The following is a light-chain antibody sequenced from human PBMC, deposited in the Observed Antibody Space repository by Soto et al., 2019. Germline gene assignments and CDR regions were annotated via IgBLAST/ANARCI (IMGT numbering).Light chain of an antibody. J-gene: IGKJ3*01. CDR2: ATA. V-gene: IGKV1-8*01. CDR3: HQYYSYPLT. Sequence: AIRMTQSPSSLSASTGDRVTITCRASQGVSIYLAWYQQKPGKAPKLLISATATLQNGVPSRFRGSGSATDFTLTISSLQSEDFATYYCHQYYSYPLTLGPGTKVDVK. CDR1: QGVSIY.